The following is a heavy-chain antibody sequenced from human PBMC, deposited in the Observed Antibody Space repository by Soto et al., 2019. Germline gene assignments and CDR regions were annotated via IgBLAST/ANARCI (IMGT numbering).Heavy chain of an antibody. Sequence: GPDLKVTSKTSRYRFTSHWIGWVRQIPGKGLVGMGIIYPGDSVTGYSPSFQGQVTVSAGKSTSTAYLHWSSLKASATPMYYCARHPGTTDTSDFGFWGQGTLVTVSS. D-gene: IGHD1-1*01. CDR1: RYRFTSHW. V-gene: IGHV5-51*01. J-gene: IGHJ4*02. CDR3: ARHPGTTDTSDFGF. CDR2: IYPGDSVT.